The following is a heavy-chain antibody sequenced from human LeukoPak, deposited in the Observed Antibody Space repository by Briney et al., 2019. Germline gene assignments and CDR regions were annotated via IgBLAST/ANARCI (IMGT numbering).Heavy chain of an antibody. J-gene: IGHJ4*02. D-gene: IGHD3-10*01. Sequence: SETLSLTCAVYGGSFSGYYWSWIRQPPGKGLEWIGEINHSGSTNYNPSLKSRVTISVDTSKNQFSLKLSSVTAADTAVYYCARGPKGPVRGAPWYWGQGTLVTVSS. CDR1: GGSFSGYY. CDR2: INHSGST. V-gene: IGHV4-34*01. CDR3: ARGPKGPVRGAPWY.